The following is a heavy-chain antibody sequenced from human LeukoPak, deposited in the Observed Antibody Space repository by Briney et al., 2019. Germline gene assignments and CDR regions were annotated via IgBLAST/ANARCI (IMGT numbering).Heavy chain of an antibody. CDR1: GSTFTSYA. CDR3: AKGWFDP. V-gene: IGHV3-23*01. J-gene: IGHJ5*02. CDR2: ISGSGGRT. Sequence: GGSLRLSCAASGSTFTSYAMSWVRQAPGKGLEWVSGISGSGGRTDYADSVKGRFTISRDNSKNTLYLQMNSLRAEDTAVYYCAKGWFDPRGQGTLVTVSS.